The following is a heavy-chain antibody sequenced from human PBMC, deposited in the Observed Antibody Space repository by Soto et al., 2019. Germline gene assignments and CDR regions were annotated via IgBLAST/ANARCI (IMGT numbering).Heavy chain of an antibody. Sequence: PGVSLRLSFAASGFTFSDYYMSWIRQAPGKGLEWVSYISSSGSTIYYADSVKGRFTISRDNAKNSLYLQMNSLRAEDTAVYYWARVTTLEDFWSGYYVDVWGKGTTVTVSS. CDR1: GFTFSDYY. J-gene: IGHJ6*03. CDR3: ARVTTLEDFWSGYYVDV. D-gene: IGHD3-3*01. CDR2: ISSSGSTI. V-gene: IGHV3-11*01.